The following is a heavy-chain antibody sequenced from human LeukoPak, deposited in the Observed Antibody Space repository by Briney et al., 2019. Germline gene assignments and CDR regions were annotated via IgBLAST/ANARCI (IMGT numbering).Heavy chain of an antibody. CDR3: ARADERGYSYGYYYYYMDV. Sequence: KVSCKASGYTFTSYDINWVRQAPGQGLEWMGWMNPNSGNTDYAQEFQGRVTMTRNTSISTAYMELSSLRSEDTAVYYCARADERGYSYGYYYYYMDVWGKGTTVTVSS. V-gene: IGHV1-8*01. CDR1: GYTFTSYD. D-gene: IGHD5-18*01. CDR2: MNPNSGNT. J-gene: IGHJ6*03.